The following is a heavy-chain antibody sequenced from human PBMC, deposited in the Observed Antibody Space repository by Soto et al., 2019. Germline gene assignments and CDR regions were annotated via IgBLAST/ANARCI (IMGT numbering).Heavy chain of an antibody. CDR1: GFTFSSYD. CDR2: IGKAGDT. D-gene: IGHD6-19*01. Sequence: EVQLVESGGGLVQPGGSLRLSCAASGFTFSSYDMHWVRQATGKGLEWVSGIGKAGDTYYSGSVKGRFTISRENAKNSWFLQMNSVRAGDTAGYYCASGIAVSGTHAFDMWGQGTMVTVSS. CDR3: ASGIAVSGTHAFDM. J-gene: IGHJ3*02. V-gene: IGHV3-13*04.